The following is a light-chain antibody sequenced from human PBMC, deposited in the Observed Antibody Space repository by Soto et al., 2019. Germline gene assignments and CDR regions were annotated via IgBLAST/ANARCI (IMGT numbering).Light chain of an antibody. J-gene: IGKJ1*01. CDR1: QSVTIGY. CDR3: QQYETSPWT. Sequence: ENVLTQSPATLSLSPGERATLSCSPSQSVTIGYLAWFQQKPGQAPRLLIYGARTRATGVPDRFSGSGSGTDSSLTISRLEPEDFAVYYCQQYETSPWTCGQGTKVDIK. V-gene: IGKV3-20*01. CDR2: GAR.